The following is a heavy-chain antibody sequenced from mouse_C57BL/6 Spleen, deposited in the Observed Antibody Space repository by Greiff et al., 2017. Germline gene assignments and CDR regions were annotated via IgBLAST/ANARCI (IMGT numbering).Heavy chain of an antibody. CDR2: IDPEDGET. J-gene: IGHJ4*01. CDR1: GFNIQDYY. V-gene: IGHV14-2*01. CDR3: ASGGEYYAMDY. Sequence: EVQLQQSGAELVKPGASVKLSCKASGFNIQDYYMHWVKQRPEQGLEWIGRIDPEDGETKYDQKFKGKATITADISSNTAYLQLSSLTSEDTAVYYCASGGEYYAMDYWGQGTSVTVSS.